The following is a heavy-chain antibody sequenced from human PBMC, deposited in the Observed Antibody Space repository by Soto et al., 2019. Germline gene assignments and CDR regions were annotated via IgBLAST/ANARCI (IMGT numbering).Heavy chain of an antibody. Sequence: GGSLRLSCAASGFTFSIYWMSWVRHAPGKGLEWVANIKQDGSEKYYVDSVKGRFTISRDNAKNSLYLQMNSLRAEDTAVYYCARDPMTYYDFWSGYYWDYYYYGMDVWGQGTTVTVSS. CDR1: GFTFSIYW. CDR2: IKQDGSEK. CDR3: ARDPMTYYDFWSGYYWDYYYYGMDV. J-gene: IGHJ6*02. V-gene: IGHV3-7*03. D-gene: IGHD3-3*01.